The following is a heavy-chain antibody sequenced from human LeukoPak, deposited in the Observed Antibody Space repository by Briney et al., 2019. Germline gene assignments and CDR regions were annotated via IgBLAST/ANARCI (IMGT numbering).Heavy chain of an antibody. V-gene: IGHV1-8*01. D-gene: IGHD2-8*02. CDR1: GYTFTSYD. CDR3: ARGQGFCTGGVCYMSYFDY. Sequence: ASVKVSCKASGYTFTSYDINWVRQATGQGLEWMGWMNPNSGNTGYAQKFQGRVTMTRNTSISTAHMELRSLRSDDTAVYYCARGQGFCTGGVCYMSYFDYWGQGTLVTVSS. CDR2: MNPNSGNT. J-gene: IGHJ4*02.